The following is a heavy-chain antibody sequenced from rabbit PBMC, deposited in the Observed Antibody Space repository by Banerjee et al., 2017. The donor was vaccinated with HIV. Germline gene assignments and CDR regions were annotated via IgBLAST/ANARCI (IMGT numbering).Heavy chain of an antibody. CDR1: GFSFSYNDY. CDR3: ARASVGFNGYNHAYYYGMDL. J-gene: IGHJ6*01. Sequence: QSLEESGGDLVKPGAALTLTCTASGFSFSYNDYMCWVRQSPGKGPEWIACIGTAITYTTYYATWAKGRFTISKTSSTTVTLQMTSLTAADTATYLCARASVGFNGYNHAYYYGMDLWGPGTLVTVS. D-gene: IGHD6-1*01. V-gene: IGHV1S40*01. CDR2: IGTAITYTT.